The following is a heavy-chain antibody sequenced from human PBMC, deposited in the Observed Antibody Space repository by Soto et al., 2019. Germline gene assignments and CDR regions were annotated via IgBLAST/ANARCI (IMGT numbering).Heavy chain of an antibody. J-gene: IGHJ4*02. CDR2: INSDGSST. Sequence: GGSLRLSCAASGFTFNTYWMHWVRQAPGKGLVWVSRINSDGSSTSYADSVKGRFTISRDNAKNTLYLQMDSLRVEDTAVYYCARVPTAMVTKIDYWGQGTLVTVSS. V-gene: IGHV3-74*01. CDR1: GFTFNTYW. D-gene: IGHD5-18*01. CDR3: ARVPTAMVTKIDY.